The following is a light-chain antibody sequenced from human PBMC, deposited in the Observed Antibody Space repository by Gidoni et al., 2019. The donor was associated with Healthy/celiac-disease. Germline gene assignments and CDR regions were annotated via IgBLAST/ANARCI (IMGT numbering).Light chain of an antibody. V-gene: IGKV2-28*01. CDR2: LSS. CDR1: QSLLHSNGYNY. Sequence: DIVMTQSPLSLPFTPGEPASISCRSSQSLLHSNGYNYLDWYLQKPGQSPQLLMYLSSNRASGVPDRFSGSGSGTDFTLKISRVEAEDVGVYYCMEALQTPYTFGQGTKLEIK. J-gene: IGKJ2*01. CDR3: MEALQTPYT.